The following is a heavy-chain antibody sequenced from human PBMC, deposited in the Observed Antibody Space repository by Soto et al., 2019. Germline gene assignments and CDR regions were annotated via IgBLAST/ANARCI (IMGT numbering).Heavy chain of an antibody. Sequence: LRLSCAASGFTFSSYAMSWVRQAPGKGLEWVSAISGSGGSTYYADSVKGRFTISRDNSKNTLYLQMNSLRAEDTAVYYCAKDLYYYDSSGYYPGPGGAFDIWGQGTMVTVSS. J-gene: IGHJ3*02. V-gene: IGHV3-23*01. CDR3: AKDLYYYDSSGYYPGPGGAFDI. CDR1: GFTFSSYA. D-gene: IGHD3-22*01. CDR2: ISGSGGST.